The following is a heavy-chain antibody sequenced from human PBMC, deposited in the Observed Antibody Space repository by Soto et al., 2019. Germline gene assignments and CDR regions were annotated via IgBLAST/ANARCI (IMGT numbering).Heavy chain of an antibody. Sequence: GGALRLSCAASGFTFSDYAVAWVRQAPGKGLEWVSSIKGSGESTSYADFVKGRLTISRGNSKNTVHLQMDSVRVQDTAAYYCAKGSDTSNLYDGCGQATMVTVSS. D-gene: IGHD4-4*01. CDR2: IKGSGEST. V-gene: IGHV3-23*01. CDR1: GFTFSDYA. J-gene: IGHJ3*01. CDR3: AKGSDTSNLYDG.